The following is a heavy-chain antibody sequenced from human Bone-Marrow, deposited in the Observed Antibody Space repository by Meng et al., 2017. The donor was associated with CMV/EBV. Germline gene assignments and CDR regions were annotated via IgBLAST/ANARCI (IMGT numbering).Heavy chain of an antibody. Sequence: GASLKISCKGSGNSFTSYWIGWVRQMPGKGLEWMGIIYPGDSDTRYSPSFQGQVTISADKSISTAYLQWSSLKASDTAMYYCARLVGFPFWRGWFDPWGQGTLVTVSS. CDR2: IYPGDSDT. CDR3: ARLVGFPFWRGWFDP. V-gene: IGHV5-51*01. CDR1: GNSFTSYW. D-gene: IGHD3-3*01. J-gene: IGHJ5*02.